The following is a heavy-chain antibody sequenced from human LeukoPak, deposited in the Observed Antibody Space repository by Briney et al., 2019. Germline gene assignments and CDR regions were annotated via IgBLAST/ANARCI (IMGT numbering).Heavy chain of an antibody. CDR1: GFTFSSYV. CDR2: ISYDGSNE. CDR3: AKLVRDSSSWYYTFDY. Sequence: PGRSLRLSCAASGFTFSSYVMHWVRQAPGKGLEWVAIISYDGSNEYYADSVKGRFTISRDNSKNTLYLQMNSLRAEDTAVYYCAKLVRDSSSWYYTFDYWGQGTLVTVSS. V-gene: IGHV3-30*04. D-gene: IGHD6-13*01. J-gene: IGHJ4*02.